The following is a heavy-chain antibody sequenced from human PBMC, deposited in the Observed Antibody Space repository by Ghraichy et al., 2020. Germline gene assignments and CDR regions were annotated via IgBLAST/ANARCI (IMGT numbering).Heavy chain of an antibody. CDR2: ISYDGSNK. D-gene: IGHD2-2*01. V-gene: IGHV3-30-3*01. CDR1: GFTFSSYA. J-gene: IGHJ5*02. CDR3: ATLIVVPAAIDDWFDP. Sequence: LSLTCAASGFTFSSYAMHWVRQAPGKGLEWVAVISYDGSNKYYADSVKGRFTISRDNSKNTLYLQMNSLRAEDTAVYYCATLIVVPAAIDDWFDPWGQGTLVTVSS.